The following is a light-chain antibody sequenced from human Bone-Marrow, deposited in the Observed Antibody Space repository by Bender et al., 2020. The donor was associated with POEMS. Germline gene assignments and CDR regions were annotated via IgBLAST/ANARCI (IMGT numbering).Light chain of an antibody. Sequence: QSALTQPASVSGSPGQSITISCTGTNTDFGTYYDDVSWYQQLPGKAPQLMVYDVNNRPSWVSNRFSGSRSANTASLTISGLQAEDEADYYCCSYANISSWVFGGGTKVTV. CDR2: DVN. V-gene: IGLV2-23*02. CDR1: NTDFGTYYD. CDR3: CSYANISSWV. J-gene: IGLJ3*02.